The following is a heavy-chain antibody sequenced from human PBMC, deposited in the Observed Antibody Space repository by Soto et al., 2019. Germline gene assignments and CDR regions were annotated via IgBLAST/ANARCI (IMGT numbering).Heavy chain of an antibody. CDR3: ARRYGSSSWPRYFDY. V-gene: IGHV4-30-4*01. CDR2: IYYSGST. J-gene: IGHJ4*02. D-gene: IGHD6-13*01. Sequence: QVQLQESGPGLVKLSQTLSLTCTVSGGSISSGDNYWSWIRQPPGKGQEWIGYIYYSGSTYYNPSLKSRVTISVDTSKNQFSLKLSSVTAADTAVYYCARRYGSSSWPRYFDYWGQGTLVTVSS. CDR1: GGSISSGDNY.